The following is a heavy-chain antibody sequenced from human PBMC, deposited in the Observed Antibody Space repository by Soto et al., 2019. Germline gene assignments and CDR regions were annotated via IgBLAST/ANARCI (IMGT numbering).Heavy chain of an antibody. Sequence: QVQLVESGGGVVQPGRSLRLSCAASGFTFSSYDMHWVREAAGKGLEWVAVISYDGSNKYYADSVKGRFTISRDNSKNTPYLQMNSLRAEDTAVYYCARDPGGALVVATGAYFDYWGQETLLTVSS. D-gene: IGHD2-15*01. CDR3: ARDPGGALVVATGAYFDY. CDR2: ISYDGSNK. CDR1: GFTFSSYD. V-gene: IGHV3-30-3*01. J-gene: IGHJ4*02.